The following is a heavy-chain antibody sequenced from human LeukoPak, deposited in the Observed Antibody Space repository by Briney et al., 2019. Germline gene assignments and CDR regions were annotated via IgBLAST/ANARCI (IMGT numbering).Heavy chain of an antibody. D-gene: IGHD3-10*01. CDR1: GGSISSGDYY. V-gene: IGHV4-30-4*01. J-gene: IGHJ3*02. Sequence: SETLSLTCTVSGGSISSGDYYWSWIRQPPGKGLEWIGYIYYSGSTYYNPSLKSRVTISVDTSKNQFSLKLSSVTAVDTAVYYCARGEEYGSGSAFDIWGQGTMVTVSS. CDR3: ARGEEYGSGSAFDI. CDR2: IYYSGST.